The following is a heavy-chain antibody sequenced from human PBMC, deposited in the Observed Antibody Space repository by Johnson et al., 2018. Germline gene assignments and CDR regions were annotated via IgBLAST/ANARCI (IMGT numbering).Heavy chain of an antibody. CDR2: IWYDGSNK. CDR1: GFTFSSYG. Sequence: QVQLVQSGGGVVQPGRSLRLSCAASGFTFSSYGMHWVRQAPGKGLEWVAVIWYDGSNKYYADSVKGRFTIPRDNYKNTRYLQMNSLRAEDTAVYYCARVKVPAMVTDYYYYGMDVWGQGTTVTVSS. D-gene: IGHD5-18*01. J-gene: IGHJ6*02. V-gene: IGHV3-33*01. CDR3: ARVKVPAMVTDYYYYGMDV.